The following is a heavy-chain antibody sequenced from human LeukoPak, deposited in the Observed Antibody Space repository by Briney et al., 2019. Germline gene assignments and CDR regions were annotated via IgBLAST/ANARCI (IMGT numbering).Heavy chain of an antibody. Sequence: GGSLEISCKASGYLFTSYWIGWVRRLPGKALDWVATIFPADSDTRYSPPFEAQVTISAAKSISTAYLQWSSLRASDTAIYYCARLRCGSPWGQGTLVTVSS. D-gene: IGHD5-24*01. CDR1: GYLFTSYW. J-gene: IGHJ5*02. CDR3: ARLRCGSP. V-gene: IGHV5-51*01. CDR2: IFPADSDT.